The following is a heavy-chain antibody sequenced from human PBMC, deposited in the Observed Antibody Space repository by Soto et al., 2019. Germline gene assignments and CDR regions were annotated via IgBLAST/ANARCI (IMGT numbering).Heavy chain of an antibody. CDR1: GFTFSSYA. Sequence: PGGSLRLSCAASGFTFSSYAMSWVRQAPGKGLEWVSAISGSGGSTYYADSVKGRFTISRDNSKNTLYLQMNSLRAEDTAVYYCAKDFFTVTTYPAFYYYGMDVWGQGTTVTVSS. CDR2: ISGSGGST. J-gene: IGHJ6*02. CDR3: AKDFFTVTTYPAFYYYGMDV. V-gene: IGHV3-23*01. D-gene: IGHD4-17*01.